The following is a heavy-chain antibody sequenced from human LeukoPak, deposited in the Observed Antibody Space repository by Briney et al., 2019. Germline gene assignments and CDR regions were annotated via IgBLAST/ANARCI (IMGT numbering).Heavy chain of an antibody. V-gene: IGHV3-48*01. D-gene: IGHD6-19*01. Sequence: GGSLRLSCAASGFTFSSYSMNWGRQAPGKGLEWVSYISSSSSTIYYADSVKGRFTISRDNAKNSLYLQMNSLRAEDTAAYYCARARQGQWTGGFDYWGQGTLVTVSS. CDR3: ARARQGQWTGGFDY. J-gene: IGHJ4*02. CDR2: ISSSSSTI. CDR1: GFTFSSYS.